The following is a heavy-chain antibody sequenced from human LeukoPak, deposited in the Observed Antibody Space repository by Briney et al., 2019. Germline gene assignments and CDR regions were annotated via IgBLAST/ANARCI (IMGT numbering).Heavy chain of an antibody. J-gene: IGHJ5*02. CDR1: GYTFISYA. V-gene: IGHV1-3*01. Sequence: GASVKVSCKASGYTFISYAIHWVRQAPGQRLECMGGITFGKVNTKYSQKFQGRVTITRDTSPRTAYMLLSRLRSEDTAVYYCASDRGAATGNWFDPWRQGTLVTASS. D-gene: IGHD6-13*01. CDR2: ITFGKVNT. CDR3: ASDRGAATGNWFDP.